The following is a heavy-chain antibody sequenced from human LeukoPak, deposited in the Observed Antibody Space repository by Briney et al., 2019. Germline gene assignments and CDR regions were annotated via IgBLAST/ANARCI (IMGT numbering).Heavy chain of an antibody. D-gene: IGHD3-10*01. V-gene: IGHV1-24*01. Sequence: GASVKVSCKVSGYTLTELSMHWVRQAPGKGLEWMGGFDPEDGGTLYAQKFQGRVTMTEDTSTDTAYMELSSLRSEDTAVYYCATERLFGGPRQIDYWGQGTLVTVSS. CDR3: ATERLFGGPRQIDY. CDR1: GYTLTELS. J-gene: IGHJ4*02. CDR2: FDPEDGGT.